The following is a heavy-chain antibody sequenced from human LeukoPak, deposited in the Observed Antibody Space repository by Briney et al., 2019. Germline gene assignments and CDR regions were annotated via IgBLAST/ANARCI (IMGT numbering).Heavy chain of an antibody. J-gene: IGHJ4*02. CDR3: ARGYSSSWYDY. V-gene: IGHV4-4*02. D-gene: IGHD6-13*01. CDR1: GGSISSVNC. CDR2: IYHSGST. Sequence: SGTLSLTCAVSGGSISSVNCWRWVRQPPGKGLEWIGEIYHSGSTNYNPSLKSRVTISVDKSENQFSLRLSSVTAADTAVYYCARGYSSSWYDYWGQGTLVTVSS.